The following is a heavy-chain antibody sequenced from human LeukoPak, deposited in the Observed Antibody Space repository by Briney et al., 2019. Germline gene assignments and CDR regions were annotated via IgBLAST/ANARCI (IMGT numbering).Heavy chain of an antibody. J-gene: IGHJ6*03. CDR2: IYHSGST. CDR3: ARVPTYCGGDCYWSYYYYMDV. Sequence: SETLSLTCAVSGGSISSSNWWSWVRQPPGKGLEWIGEIYHSGSTNYNPSLKSRVTISVDKSKNQFSLKLSSVTAADTAVYYCARVPTYCGGDCYWSYYYYMDVWGKGTTVTVSS. CDR1: GGSISSSNW. V-gene: IGHV4-4*02. D-gene: IGHD2-21*02.